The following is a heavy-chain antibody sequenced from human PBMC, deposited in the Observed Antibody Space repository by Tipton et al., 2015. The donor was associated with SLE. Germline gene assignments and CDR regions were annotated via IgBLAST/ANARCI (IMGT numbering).Heavy chain of an antibody. CDR3: ARGGDSTGGFDP. CDR1: GGSISSSSYY. V-gene: IGHV4-39*01. J-gene: IGHJ5*02. D-gene: IGHD3-10*01. Sequence: TLSLTCTVSGGSISSSSYYWGWIRQPPGKGPEWIGSIYYSGNTFYNPSLKSRVTISVDTSKNQFSLKLSSVTAADTAVYYCARGGDSTGGFDPWGQGTLVTVSS. CDR2: IYYSGNT.